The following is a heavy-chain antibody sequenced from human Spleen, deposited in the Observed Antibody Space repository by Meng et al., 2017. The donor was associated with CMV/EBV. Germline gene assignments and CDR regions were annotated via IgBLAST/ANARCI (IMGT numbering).Heavy chain of an antibody. D-gene: IGHD1-26*01. Sequence: GGSLRLSCGASGFTLSSHWMTWVRQAPGKGLEWVANIKEDGSEDNYVDSVKGRFTISRDNAKNSLYLQMNSLRAEDTAVYFCAREGGRYQWFFDLWGRGTLVTVSS. V-gene: IGHV3-7*01. CDR2: IKEDGSED. J-gene: IGHJ2*01. CDR3: AREGGRYQWFFDL. CDR1: GFTLSSHW.